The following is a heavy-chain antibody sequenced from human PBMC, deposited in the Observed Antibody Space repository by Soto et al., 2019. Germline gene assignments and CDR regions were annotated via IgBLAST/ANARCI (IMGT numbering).Heavy chain of an antibody. V-gene: IGHV4-4*07. J-gene: IGHJ3*02. CDR2: IYTSWST. CDR1: GGSISSYH. CDR3: ARAAGAPLHPVAANYDILTGYQRSYAFDI. Sequence: SETLSLTCTVSGGSISSYHWSWIRQPAGKGLEWIGRIYTSWSTNYNPSLKSRVTMSVDTSKNQFSLKLSSVTAADTAVYYCARAAGAPLHPVAANYDILTGYQRSYAFDIWGQGTMVTASS. D-gene: IGHD3-9*01.